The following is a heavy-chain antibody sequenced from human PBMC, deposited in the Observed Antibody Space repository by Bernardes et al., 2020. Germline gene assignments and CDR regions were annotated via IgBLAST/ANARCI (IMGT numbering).Heavy chain of an antibody. V-gene: IGHV1-69*06. J-gene: IGHJ5*02. CDR3: ARGGRRRTIGPPHQASGGAPAAIFFWFDP. CDR2: IIPIFGTA. Sequence: SVKVSCKASGGTFSSYAISWVRQAPGQGLEWMGGIIPIFGTANYAQKFQGRVTITADKSTSTAYMELSSLRSEDTAVYYCARGGRRRTIGPPHQASGGAPAAIFFWFDPWGQGTLVTVSS. D-gene: IGHD2-2*01. CDR1: GGTFSSYA.